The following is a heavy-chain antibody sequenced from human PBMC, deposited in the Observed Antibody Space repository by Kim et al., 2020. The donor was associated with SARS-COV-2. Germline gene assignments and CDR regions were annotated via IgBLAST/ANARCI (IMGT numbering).Heavy chain of an antibody. D-gene: IGHD5-18*01. V-gene: IGHV1-2*06. CDR2: INPNSGGT. Sequence: ASVKVSCKASGYTFTGNYIHWVRQAPGQGLEWMGRINPNSGGTKYAQNFQGRVTMTRDTSIITAYMELSRLRSDDTAVYYCARGTGYTYATFDCWGQGALVTVSS. CDR3: ARGTGYTYATFDC. J-gene: IGHJ4*02. CDR1: GYTFTGNY.